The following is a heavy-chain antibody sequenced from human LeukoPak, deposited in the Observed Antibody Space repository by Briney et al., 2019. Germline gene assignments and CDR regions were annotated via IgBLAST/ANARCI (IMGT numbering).Heavy chain of an antibody. Sequence: GGSLRLSCAVSGITLSNYGMSWVRKAPGKGLEWVAGMSGSGGGTNYADSVKGRFTVSRDNSKNTLYLQMKSLRAEDTAVYFCAKRGVVIRVILVGFYKEAYYFDSWGQGALVTVSS. V-gene: IGHV3-23*01. D-gene: IGHD3-22*01. J-gene: IGHJ4*02. CDR3: AKRGVVIRVILVGFYKEAYYFDS. CDR1: GITLSNYG. CDR2: MSGSGGGT.